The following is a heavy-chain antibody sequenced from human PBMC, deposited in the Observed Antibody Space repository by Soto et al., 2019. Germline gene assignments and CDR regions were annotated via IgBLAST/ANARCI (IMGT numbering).Heavy chain of an antibody. Sequence: GGSLRLSCAASGFTFSSYGMHWVRQAPGKGLEWVAVISYDGSNKYYADSVKGRFTISRDNSKNTLYLQMNSLRAEDTAVYYCAKVLKEPKRPRDYYYYGMDVWGQGTTVTVS. V-gene: IGHV3-30*18. CDR2: ISYDGSNK. CDR1: GFTFSSYG. CDR3: AKVLKEPKRPRDYYYYGMDV. J-gene: IGHJ6*02.